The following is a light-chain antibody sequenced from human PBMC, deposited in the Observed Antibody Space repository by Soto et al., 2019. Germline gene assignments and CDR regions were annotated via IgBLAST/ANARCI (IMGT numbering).Light chain of an antibody. CDR1: STDVGGYNY. Sequence: QSALTQPASVSGSPGQSITISCTGTSTDVGGYNYVSWYQQHPGKAPKLMISDVSNRPSGVYIRFSGSKSGNTASLTISGLQAEDEADYYCNSYSSSTTLYLFGTGTKVTVL. CDR3: NSYSSSTTLYL. CDR2: DVS. J-gene: IGLJ1*01. V-gene: IGLV2-14*01.